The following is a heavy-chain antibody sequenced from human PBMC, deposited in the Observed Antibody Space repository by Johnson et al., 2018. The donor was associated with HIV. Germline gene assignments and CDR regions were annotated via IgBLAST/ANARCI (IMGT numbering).Heavy chain of an antibody. CDR1: EFTFSSYG. V-gene: IGHV3-30*02. CDR3: ARSDSGYDAFDI. Sequence: QVQLVESGGGVVRPGGSLRLSCAASEFTFSSYGMHWVRQAPGKGLEWVAFIRYDGSNKYYADSVKGRFTISRDNSKNTLHLQMNNVRAEDTAIYYCARSDSGYDAFDIWGQGTMVSVSS. CDR2: IRYDGSNK. J-gene: IGHJ3*02. D-gene: IGHD5-12*01.